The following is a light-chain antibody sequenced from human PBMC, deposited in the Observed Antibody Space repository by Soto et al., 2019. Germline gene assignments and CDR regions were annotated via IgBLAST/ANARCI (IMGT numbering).Light chain of an antibody. V-gene: IGLV2-14*01. CDR3: SSYVTGTTRV. CDR1: SNDIGGYNY. CDR2: EVT. J-gene: IGLJ1*01. Sequence: QSVLTQPASVSGSPGQSIAISCTGTSNDIGGYNYVSWYQHHPGKAPKLIIFEVTNRPSGVSDRFSGSKSGNTASLTISGLQAEDEADYYCSSYVTGTTRVFGTGTKVTVL.